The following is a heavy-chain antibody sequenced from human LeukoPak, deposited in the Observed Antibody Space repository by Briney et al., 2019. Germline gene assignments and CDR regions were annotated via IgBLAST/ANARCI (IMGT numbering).Heavy chain of an antibody. V-gene: IGHV4-30-2*01. Sequence: SETLSLTCAVSGGSISSGGYSWSWIRQPPGKGLEWIGYIYHSGSTYYNPSLKSRVTISVDTSKNQFSLKLSSVTAADTAVYYCARGYGTYYYGSGSFRTPYFDYWGQGTLVTVSS. CDR2: IYHSGST. CDR1: GGSISSGGYS. CDR3: ARGYGTYYYGSGSFRTPYFDY. J-gene: IGHJ4*02. D-gene: IGHD3-10*01.